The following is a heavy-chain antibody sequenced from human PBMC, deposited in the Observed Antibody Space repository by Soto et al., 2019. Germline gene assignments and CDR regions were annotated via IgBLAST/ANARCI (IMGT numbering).Heavy chain of an antibody. J-gene: IGHJ1*01. V-gene: IGHV3-23*01. Sequence: GRSLRLSCAASGFTFSNYAMAWVRQAPGKGLEWVSAISTSGGSTDYAESVMGRFTISRDNSKNTLYLQMNSLRAEDTAVYFCAEDNSVAGTNPLYFEHLGQGNVVTVS. CDR1: GFTFSNYA. CDR2: ISTSGGST. D-gene: IGHD6-19*01. CDR3: AEDNSVAGTNPLYFEH.